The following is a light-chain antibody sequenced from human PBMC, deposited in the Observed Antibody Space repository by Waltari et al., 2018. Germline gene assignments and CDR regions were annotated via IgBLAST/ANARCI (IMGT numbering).Light chain of an antibody. CDR3: QQYYTTRT. CDR1: QSVLYSSHNKNY. V-gene: IGKV4-1*01. CDR2: WAS. Sequence: DIVMTQSPDSLAVSLGERATINCKSSQSVLYSSHNKNYLALYQQKPGQPPKLLIYWASTRESGVPTRFSGSGSGTDFTLTISSLQAEDVAVYYCQQYYTTRTFGQGTKVEIK. J-gene: IGKJ1*01.